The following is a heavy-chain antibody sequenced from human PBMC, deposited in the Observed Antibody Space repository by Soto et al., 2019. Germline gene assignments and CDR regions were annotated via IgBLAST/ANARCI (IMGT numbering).Heavy chain of an antibody. CDR3: ARETVEKAMNA. V-gene: IGHV3-7*01. Sequence: EVPLVESGGGLVQPGGSLRLSCAASGFTFSSYWMSWVRQAPGKGLEWVANIKQEGSEKNYVASVRGRFTISRDNDENSLYLQMNSLRVEDTAIYYCARETVEKAMNAWGQGNLVTVSS. J-gene: IGHJ4*02. CDR2: IKQEGSEK. D-gene: IGHD2-2*01. CDR1: GFTFSSYW.